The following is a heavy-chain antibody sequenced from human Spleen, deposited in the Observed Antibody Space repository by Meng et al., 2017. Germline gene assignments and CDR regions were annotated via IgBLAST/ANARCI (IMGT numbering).Heavy chain of an antibody. V-gene: IGHV3-21*06. Sequence: GESLKISCAASGFTFSYYSMNWVRQAPGKGLEWVSSISSGSDYIYYADSVKGRFTISRDNSKNTVFLQINSLRVEDTAVYYCARSPIDKYDLSALPLDYWGQGTLVTVSS. CDR3: ARSPIDKYDLSALPLDY. D-gene: IGHD3-16*01. CDR1: GFTFSYYS. CDR2: ISSGSDYI. J-gene: IGHJ4*02.